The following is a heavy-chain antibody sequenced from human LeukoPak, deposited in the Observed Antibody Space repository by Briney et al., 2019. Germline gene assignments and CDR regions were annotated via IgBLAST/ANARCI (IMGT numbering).Heavy chain of an antibody. J-gene: IGHJ6*02. D-gene: IGHD2-15*01. CDR2: INPNSGGT. CDR3: ARDGEDVARSGRVYGMDV. V-gene: IGHV1-2*02. Sequence: GASVTVSCKASGYTFTGYYMHWVRQAPGQGPEWMGWINPNSGGTDYAQKFKGRVTLTRDTSLTTTYMELSSLRSDDTAVYYCARDGEDVARSGRVYGMDVWGQGTTVTVSS. CDR1: GYTFTGYY.